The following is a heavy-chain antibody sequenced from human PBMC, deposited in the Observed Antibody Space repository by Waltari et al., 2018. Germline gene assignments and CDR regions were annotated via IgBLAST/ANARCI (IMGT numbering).Heavy chain of an antibody. V-gene: IGHV1-24*01. Sequence: VRLGPSWPEVKTPGPSLRFSCKVSGYPLPPLSLNWGAPPPGKRLEWVGGFDREDGENRYEQKFQRRGTMTKNKTTGTADKELRSLRCEDAAVYYWGTGGESRGGYHDAFDIWGQGTMVTVSS. J-gene: IGHJ3*02. CDR3: GTGGESRGGYHDAFDI. CDR1: GYPLPPLS. D-gene: IGHD6-19*01. CDR2: FDREDGEN.